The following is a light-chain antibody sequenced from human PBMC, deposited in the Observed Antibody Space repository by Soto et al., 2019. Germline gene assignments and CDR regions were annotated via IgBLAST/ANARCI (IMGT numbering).Light chain of an antibody. CDR2: DAS. V-gene: IGKV1-5*01. Sequence: IHMTQNPSTLSAWAGCRVTSTCRASQSISGWLAWYQQKPGKAPKLLIYDASSLESGVPSRFSGSGSGTEFTLTISRLQTDDFATYYCQQYNRLWTFGQGSKVDIK. CDR1: QSISGW. J-gene: IGKJ1*01. CDR3: QQYNRLWT.